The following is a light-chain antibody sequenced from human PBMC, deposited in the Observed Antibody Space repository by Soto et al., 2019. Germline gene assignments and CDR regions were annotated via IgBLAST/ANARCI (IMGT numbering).Light chain of an antibody. Sequence: DIQMTQSPSTLSSSVGERVTITCRASQSISSWLSWYQQKPGKAPNLLIYKASSLDSGVPSRFGGSASGKEFPLTISSLQPDDFATYYCQQYSSYSTFGQGTRLEIK. CDR2: KAS. J-gene: IGKJ5*01. CDR1: QSISSW. V-gene: IGKV1-5*03. CDR3: QQYSSYST.